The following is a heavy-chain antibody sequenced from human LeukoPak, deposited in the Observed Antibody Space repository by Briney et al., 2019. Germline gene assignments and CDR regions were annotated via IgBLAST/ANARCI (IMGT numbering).Heavy chain of an antibody. CDR3: AKEYSGYDFDY. CDR2: TSGSGVNS. CDR1: GFTLRSYD. J-gene: IGHJ4*02. D-gene: IGHD5-12*01. Sequence: LGGSLRLSCAASGFTLRSYDMSWVRQAPGKGLEWVAATSGSGVNSYYADSVRGRFTISRDNSQNTLYLQMDSLRAEDTALYYCAKEYSGYDFDYWGQGTLVTVSS. V-gene: IGHV3-23*01.